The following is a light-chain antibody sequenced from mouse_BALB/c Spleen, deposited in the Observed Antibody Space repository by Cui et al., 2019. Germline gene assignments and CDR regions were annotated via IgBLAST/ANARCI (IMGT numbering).Light chain of an antibody. V-gene: IGKV4-61*01. Sequence: VLTHAPVIHSVSPGEKVTISCSASSSVGYMYWYQQKPGSSPKPWIYRTANLASGVPARFSGSGSGTSYSLTISSMEAEDAATYYCQQYHSYPPTFGGGTKLEIK. CDR3: QQYHSYPPT. J-gene: IGKJ1*01. CDR2: RTA. CDR1: SSVGY.